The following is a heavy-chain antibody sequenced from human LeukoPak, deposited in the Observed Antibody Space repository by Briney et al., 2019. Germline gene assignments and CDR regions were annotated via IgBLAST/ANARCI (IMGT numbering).Heavy chain of an antibody. CDR1: GFTFSSYS. CDR2: ISSSSSYI. CDR3: ARKDRSGWYAIDY. Sequence: GGSLRLSCAASGFTFSSYSMNWVRQAPGKGLEWVSSISSSSSYIYYADSVKGRFTISRDNAKNSLYLQMNSLRAEDTAVYYCARKDRSGWYAIDYWGQGTLVTVSS. J-gene: IGHJ4*02. D-gene: IGHD6-19*01. V-gene: IGHV3-21*01.